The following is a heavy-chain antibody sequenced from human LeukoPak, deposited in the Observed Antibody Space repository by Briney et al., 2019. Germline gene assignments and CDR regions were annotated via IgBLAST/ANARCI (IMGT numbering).Heavy chain of an antibody. V-gene: IGHV1-2*02. CDR1: GYTFTNYY. CDR2: INSNRGGT. D-gene: IGHD3-3*01. Sequence: ASVKVSCKASGYTFTNYYIHWVRQAPGQGLEWMGWINSNRGGTNYAQKFQGRVTMTRDTSISTAYMELRSVRSDDTAVYYCARDHGDDAFDIWGPGTMVSVSS. CDR3: ARDHGDDAFDI. J-gene: IGHJ3*02.